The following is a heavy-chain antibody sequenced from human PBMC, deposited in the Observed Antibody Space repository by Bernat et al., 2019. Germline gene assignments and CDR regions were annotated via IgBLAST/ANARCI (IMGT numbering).Heavy chain of an antibody. CDR1: GSTFSSYW. D-gene: IGHD3-3*01. CDR2: INTDARST. V-gene: IGHV3-74*01. J-gene: IGHJ3*02. Sequence: EVQLVESGGGLVQPGASLRLSCTASGSTFSSYWMHWVRDAPGKVLVWVSRINTDARSTNYAEFVERGFIIAIDYAKNTLYLEMNSSRAEDTAVYYCAREETRVRDAFDMWGQGTMVTVSS. CDR3: AREETRVRDAFDM.